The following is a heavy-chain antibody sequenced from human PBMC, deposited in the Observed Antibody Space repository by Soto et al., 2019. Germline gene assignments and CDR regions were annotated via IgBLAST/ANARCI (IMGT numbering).Heavy chain of an antibody. Sequence: GESLKISCMGSGYSFNTYWIGWVRQMPGKGLEWMGIINPGDFDTRYSPSFQGHVTMSVDKSINTAYLQWSSLETSDTAMYFCARLIGYGYGHQEIFDYWGQGTPVTVSS. CDR1: GYSFNTYW. V-gene: IGHV5-51*01. J-gene: IGHJ4*02. CDR2: INPGDFDT. CDR3: ARLIGYGYGHQEIFDY. D-gene: IGHD5-18*01.